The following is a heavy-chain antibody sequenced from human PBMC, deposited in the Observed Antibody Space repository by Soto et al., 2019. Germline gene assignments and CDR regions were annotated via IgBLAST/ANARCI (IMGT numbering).Heavy chain of an antibody. CDR3: ARGIFNLVDLDY. Sequence: QVQLVESGGGVVQPGRSLRLSCAASGFTFSSYGMHWVRKAPGKGLEWVAVIWYDGTNKYYADSVKGRFTISRDNSKNTLYLQMNGLRAEDTAVFYCARGIFNLVDLDYWGQGTLVTVSS. CDR2: IWYDGTNK. V-gene: IGHV3-33*01. D-gene: IGHD2-15*01. CDR1: GFTFSSYG. J-gene: IGHJ4*02.